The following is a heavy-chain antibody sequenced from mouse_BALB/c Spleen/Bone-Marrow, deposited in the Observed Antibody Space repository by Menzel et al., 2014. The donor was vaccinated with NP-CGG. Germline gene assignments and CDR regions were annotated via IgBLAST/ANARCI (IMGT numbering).Heavy chain of an antibody. Sequence: VQLQESGAELVRPGASVKLSCKASGYTFTSYWINWVKQRPGQGLEWIGNIYPSDSYTNYNQKFKDKATLTVDKSSSTAYMQLSSPTSEDSAVYYCTRKDYWGQGTLVTDSA. V-gene: IGHV1-69*02. CDR3: TRKDY. J-gene: IGHJ3*01. CDR2: IYPSDSYT. CDR1: GYTFTSYW.